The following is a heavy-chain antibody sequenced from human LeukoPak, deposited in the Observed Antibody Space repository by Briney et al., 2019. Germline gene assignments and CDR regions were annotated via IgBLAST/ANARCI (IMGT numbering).Heavy chain of an antibody. J-gene: IGHJ4*02. Sequence: GGSLRLSCAASGFTFSSYGMHWVRQAPGKGLEWVAVISYDGSNKYYADSVKGRFTISRDNSKNTLHLQMNSLRAEDTAVYYCARDPLYDYWGQGTLVTVSS. V-gene: IGHV3-30*03. CDR1: GFTFSSYG. CDR3: ARDPLYDY. CDR2: ISYDGSNK.